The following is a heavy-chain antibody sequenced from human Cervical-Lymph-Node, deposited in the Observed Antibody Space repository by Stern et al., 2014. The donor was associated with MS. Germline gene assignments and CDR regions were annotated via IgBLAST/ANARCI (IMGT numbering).Heavy chain of an antibody. CDR1: GGSISSGSYY. J-gene: IGHJ4*02. CDR2: IYTSGST. D-gene: IGHD3-16*02. V-gene: IGHV4-61*02. CDR3: ARWARDLSAFDY. Sequence: QVQLQESGPGLVKPSQTLSLTCTVSGGSISSGSYYWSWIRQPAGKGLEWIGRIYTSGSTNYNPSLKSRVPISVDTSKNQIPLKLSSVTAADTAVYYCARWARDLSAFDYWGQGTLVTVSS.